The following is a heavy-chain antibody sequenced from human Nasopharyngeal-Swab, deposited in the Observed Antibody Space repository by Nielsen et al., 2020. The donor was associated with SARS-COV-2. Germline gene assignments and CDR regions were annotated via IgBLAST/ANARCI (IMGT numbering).Heavy chain of an antibody. J-gene: IGHJ6*03. CDR3: ARVAHAGDYYFYMDV. Sequence: GESLKISCAASGFTFSDDYMSWIRQAPGKGPEWISYISATSSYTNYADSVKGRLIISRDNAKNSLYLQMNSLRAEDTAVYYCARVAHAGDYYFYMDVWGKGTTVTVSS. V-gene: IGHV3-11*06. CDR1: GFTFSDDY. CDR2: ISATSSYT.